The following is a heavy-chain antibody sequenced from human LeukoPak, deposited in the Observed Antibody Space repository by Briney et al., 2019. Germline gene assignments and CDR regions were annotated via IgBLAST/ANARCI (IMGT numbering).Heavy chain of an antibody. D-gene: IGHD3-3*01. V-gene: IGHV1-2*02. CDR2: INPKTGAT. CDR1: GYTFTDYY. Sequence: ASAKVSCKASGYTFTDYYMHWVRQAPGQGLEWMGWINPKTGATNYAQKFQGRVTMTRDTSISTAYMELSRLRSDDTAVYYCARAGRSGYEDCWGQGTLVTVSS. CDR3: ARAGRSGYEDC. J-gene: IGHJ4*02.